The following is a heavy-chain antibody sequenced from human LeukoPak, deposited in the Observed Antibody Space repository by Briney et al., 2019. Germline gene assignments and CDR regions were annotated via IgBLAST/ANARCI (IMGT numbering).Heavy chain of an antibody. CDR1: GGSISSYY. Sequence: PSETLSLTCTVSGGSISSYYWSWIRQPPGKGLEWIGYIYYSGSTNYNPSLKSRVTISVDTSKNQFSLKLSSVTAADTAVYYCARHRWFRGDPFYWGQGTLVTVSS. V-gene: IGHV4-59*08. J-gene: IGHJ4*02. D-gene: IGHD4-17*01. CDR2: IYYSGST. CDR3: ARHRWFRGDPFY.